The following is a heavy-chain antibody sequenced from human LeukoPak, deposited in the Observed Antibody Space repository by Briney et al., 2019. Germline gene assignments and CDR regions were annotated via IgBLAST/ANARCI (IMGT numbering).Heavy chain of an antibody. D-gene: IGHD3-22*01. CDR2: IYYSGST. Sequence: PSETLSLTCTVSGGSISSYYWSWIREPPGKGLEWIGYIYYSGSTNYNPSRKSRVTISVDTSKNQFSLKLSSVTAADTAVYYCARGTYYYDSSGYYFDYWGQGTLVTVSS. V-gene: IGHV4-59*01. J-gene: IGHJ4*02. CDR1: GGSISSYY. CDR3: ARGTYYYDSSGYYFDY.